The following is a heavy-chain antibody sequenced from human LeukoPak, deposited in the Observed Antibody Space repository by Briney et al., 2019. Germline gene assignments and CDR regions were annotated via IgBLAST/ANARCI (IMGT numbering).Heavy chain of an antibody. CDR3: ATGYCSSTSCPIDY. Sequence: GASVKVSCKASGYTFTGYYMHWVRQAPGKGLEWMGGFDPEDGETIYAQKFQGRVAMTEDTSTDTAYMELSSLRSEDTAVYYCATGYCSSTSCPIDYWGQGTLVTVSS. CDR2: FDPEDGET. D-gene: IGHD2-2*03. J-gene: IGHJ4*02. CDR1: GYTFTGYY. V-gene: IGHV1-24*01.